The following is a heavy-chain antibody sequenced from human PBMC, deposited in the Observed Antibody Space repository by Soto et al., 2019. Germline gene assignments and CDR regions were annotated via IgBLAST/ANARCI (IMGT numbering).Heavy chain of an antibody. CDR3: ARDCSSTSCPSNWFDP. D-gene: IGHD2-2*01. CDR2: ISAYNGNT. J-gene: IGHJ5*02. V-gene: IGHV1-18*01. CDR1: GYTFTSYG. Sequence: QSGAEVKKPGASVKVSCKASGYTFTSYGISWVRQAPGQGLEWMGWISAYNGNTNYAQKLQGRVTMTTDTSTSTAYMELRSLRSDDTAVYYCARDCSSTSCPSNWFDPWGQGTLVTVSS.